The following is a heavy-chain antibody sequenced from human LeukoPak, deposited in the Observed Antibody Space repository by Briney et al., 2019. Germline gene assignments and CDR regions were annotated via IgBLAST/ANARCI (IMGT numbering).Heavy chain of an antibody. CDR3: ARDRQQLVHSYYYYYMDV. V-gene: IGHV3-21*01. D-gene: IGHD6-13*01. CDR1: GFTFSSYS. CDR2: ISSSSSYI. Sequence: GGSLRLSCAASGFTFSSYSMNWVRQAPGKGLEWVSSISSSSSYIYYADSVKGRFTISRDNAKNSLYLQMNSLRAEDTAVYYCARDRQQLVHSYYYYYMDVWGKGTTVTVSS. J-gene: IGHJ6*03.